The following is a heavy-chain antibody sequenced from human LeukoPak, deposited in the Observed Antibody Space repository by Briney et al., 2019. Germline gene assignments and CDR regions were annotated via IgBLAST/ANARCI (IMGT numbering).Heavy chain of an antibody. V-gene: IGHV3-48*04. Sequence: PGGSLRFSCAASGFTFSSYSMNWVRQAPGKGLEWVSYISSSGITIYYADSVKGRFTISRDNAKNSLYLQMSSLRAEDTAVYYCARDFRGGSYVVGYWGQGTLVTVSS. CDR3: ARDFRGGSYVVGY. CDR1: GFTFSSYS. CDR2: ISSSGITI. D-gene: IGHD1-26*01. J-gene: IGHJ4*02.